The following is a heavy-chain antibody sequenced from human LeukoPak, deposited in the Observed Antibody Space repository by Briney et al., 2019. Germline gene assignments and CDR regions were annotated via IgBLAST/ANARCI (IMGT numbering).Heavy chain of an antibody. CDR2: ISYDGSNK. CDR3: AKGASVVPAAIGY. D-gene: IGHD2-2*01. CDR1: GFTFSSYG. J-gene: IGHJ4*02. Sequence: GGSLRLSCAASGFTFSSYGMHWVRQAPGKGLEWVAVISYDGSNKYCADSVKGRFTISRDNSKNTLYLQMNSLRAEDTAVYYCAKGASVVPAAIGYWGQGTLVTVSS. V-gene: IGHV3-30*18.